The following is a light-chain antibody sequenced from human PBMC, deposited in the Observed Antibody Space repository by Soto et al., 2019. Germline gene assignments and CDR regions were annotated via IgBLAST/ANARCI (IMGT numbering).Light chain of an antibody. Sequence: DIQMTQSPSTLSASVGDRVTITCRASQSISSWLAWYQQKPGKAPKIRIYKASSLESGVPSRFSGSGSGTEFTLTISSLQTDDFATYYCQQYYDYPRTFGQGPRVEIK. V-gene: IGKV1-5*03. CDR2: KAS. CDR3: QQYYDYPRT. J-gene: IGKJ1*01. CDR1: QSISSW.